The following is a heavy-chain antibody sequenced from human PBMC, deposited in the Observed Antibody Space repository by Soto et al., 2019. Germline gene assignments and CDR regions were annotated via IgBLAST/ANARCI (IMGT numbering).Heavy chain of an antibody. CDR1: GFTFSRYG. D-gene: IGHD6-19*01. Sequence: QVQLVESGGGVVQPGRSLRLLCEGSGFTFSRYGMHWVRQAPGMGLEWVAVVSHDGLAQYYGDSVKGRFTISRDNSQNTLYLQMNNLRTEDTAIYYCAKETIAVGGPNYFDYWGQATLVTVSS. CDR2: VSHDGLAQ. CDR3: AKETIAVGGPNYFDY. J-gene: IGHJ4*02. V-gene: IGHV3-30*18.